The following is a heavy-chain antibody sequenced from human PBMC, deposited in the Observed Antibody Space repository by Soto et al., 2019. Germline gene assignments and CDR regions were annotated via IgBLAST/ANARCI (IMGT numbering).Heavy chain of an antibody. Sequence: RASVKVSCKASGYTFISYGISWVRQAPGQGLEWMGWISAYNGNTNYAQKLQGRVTMTTDTSTSTAYMELRSLRSDDTAVYYCARVEAAMSGHWFDPWGQGTLVTVSS. D-gene: IGHD2-2*01. J-gene: IGHJ5*02. V-gene: IGHV1-18*01. CDR1: GYTFISYG. CDR3: ARVEAAMSGHWFDP. CDR2: ISAYNGNT.